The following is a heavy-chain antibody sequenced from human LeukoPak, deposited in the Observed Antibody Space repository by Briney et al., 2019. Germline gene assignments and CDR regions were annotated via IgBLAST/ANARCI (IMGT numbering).Heavy chain of an antibody. CDR3: ARDCCSGGYFDY. Sequence: GGSLRPSCSASGFTFSSYAMHWVRQAPGKGLEWVAVISYDGSNKYYADSVKGRFTISRDNSKNTLYLQMNSLRAEDTAVYYCARDCCSGGYFDYWGQGTLVTVSS. D-gene: IGHD2-15*01. V-gene: IGHV3-30-3*01. CDR2: ISYDGSNK. CDR1: GFTFSSYA. J-gene: IGHJ4*02.